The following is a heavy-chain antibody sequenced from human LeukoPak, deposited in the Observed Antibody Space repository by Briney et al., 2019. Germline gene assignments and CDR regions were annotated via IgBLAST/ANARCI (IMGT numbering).Heavy chain of an antibody. V-gene: IGHV5-51*01. D-gene: IGHD4-23*01. Sequence: GESLKISCKGSGYTFTAYWIGWVRQMPGKGLEWMGIIYPGDSDTRYSPSFQGQVTISADKSMSTAYLQWSSLKASDTALYYCAKLRWPEGDRSSFDYWGQGTLVTVSS. CDR3: AKLRWPEGDRSSFDY. CDR2: IYPGDSDT. J-gene: IGHJ4*02. CDR1: GYTFTAYW.